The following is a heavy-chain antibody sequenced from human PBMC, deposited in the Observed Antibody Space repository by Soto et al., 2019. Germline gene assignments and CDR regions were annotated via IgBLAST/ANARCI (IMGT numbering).Heavy chain of an antibody. J-gene: IGHJ5*02. D-gene: IGHD3-10*01. Sequence: SGGSLRLSCAASGFTFSDDWMSWFRQTPGKGLEWVANIKQDGSEKYYVDSVKGRFTISRDNAGNSLYLQMSSLRAEDTAVYYCARDPKHGDQKYNWFDPRRQGTLVTVSS. CDR2: IKQDGSEK. V-gene: IGHV3-7*03. CDR3: ARDPKHGDQKYNWFDP. CDR1: GFTFSDDW.